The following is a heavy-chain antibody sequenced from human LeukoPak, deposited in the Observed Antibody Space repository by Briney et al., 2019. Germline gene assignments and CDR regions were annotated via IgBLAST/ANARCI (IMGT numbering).Heavy chain of an antibody. J-gene: IGHJ4*02. V-gene: IGHV3-23*01. CDR1: GFTFSYYA. Sequence: GGSLRLSCAASGFTFSYYAMSWVRQAPGMGLEWVSSISGGGVSTYYADSVKGRFTTSRDSSKNTLYLQMNSLRAEDTAVYYCARFIAAGYYFDYWGQGTLVTVSS. CDR2: ISGGGVST. D-gene: IGHD6-13*01. CDR3: ARFIAAGYYFDY.